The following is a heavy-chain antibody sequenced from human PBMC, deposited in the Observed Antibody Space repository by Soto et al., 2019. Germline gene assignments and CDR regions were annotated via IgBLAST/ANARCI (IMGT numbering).Heavy chain of an antibody. V-gene: IGHV4-30-4*01. CDR1: GGSISSGDYY. D-gene: IGHD3-3*01. J-gene: IGHJ4*02. CDR2: IYYSGST. Sequence: SETLSLTCTVSGGSISSGDYYWSWIRQPPGKGLEWIAYIYYSGSTCYNPSLKSRVTISVDTSKNQFSLKLSSVTAADTALYYCARIEWSTGFDYWGQGTLVTVSS. CDR3: ARIEWSTGFDY.